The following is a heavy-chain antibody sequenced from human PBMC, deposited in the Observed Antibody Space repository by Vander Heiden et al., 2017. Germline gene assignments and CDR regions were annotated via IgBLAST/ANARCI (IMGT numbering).Heavy chain of an antibody. CDR1: CFTFRDYA. Sequence: EVQLLASGGGLVQPWGSLRRSCAAACFTFRDYAMSWVRQAPGKGLEWVSGIGGSGGNTYYADSVKGRFTISRDNSKNMLYLQMNGLRAEDTAVYYCAKPLGYSGYVPDYWGQGTLVTVSP. CDR2: IGGSGGNT. V-gene: IGHV3-23*01. CDR3: AKPLGYSGYVPDY. J-gene: IGHJ4*02. D-gene: IGHD5-12*01.